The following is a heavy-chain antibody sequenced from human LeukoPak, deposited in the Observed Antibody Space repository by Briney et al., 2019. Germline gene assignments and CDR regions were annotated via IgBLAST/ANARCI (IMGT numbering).Heavy chain of an antibody. CDR2: INHSGST. V-gene: IGHV4-34*01. J-gene: IGHJ4*02. CDR1: GGSFSGYY. D-gene: IGHD3-22*01. CDR3: ARGSVRVHYYDSSGYYSIATYYFDY. Sequence: SETLSLTCAVYGGSFSGYYWSWIRQPPGKGLEWIGEINHSGSTNYNPSLKSRVTISVDTSKNQFSLKLSSVTAADTAVYYCARGSVRVHYYDSSGYYSIATYYFDYWGQGTLVTVSS.